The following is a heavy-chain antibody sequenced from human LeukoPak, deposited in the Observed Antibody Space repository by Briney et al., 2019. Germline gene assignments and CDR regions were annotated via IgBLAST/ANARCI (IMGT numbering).Heavy chain of an antibody. D-gene: IGHD5-24*01. J-gene: IGHJ4*02. CDR3: ANNDYLGY. V-gene: IGHV3-21*01. Sequence: GGSLRLSCAASGFPFSSHNINWVRQAPGKGLEWVSSISATSTYIYYADSVKGRFTVSRDNAKNSVYLQMNSLRAEDTAVYYCANNDYLGYWGQGTLVTVSS. CDR1: GFPFSSHN. CDR2: ISATSTYI.